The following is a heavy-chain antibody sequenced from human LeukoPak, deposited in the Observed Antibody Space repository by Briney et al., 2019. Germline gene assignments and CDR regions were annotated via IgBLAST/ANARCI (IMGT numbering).Heavy chain of an antibody. Sequence: GASVKVSCKASGYTFTSYGISSVRQAPGQGLEWMGWISAYNGNTNYAQKLQGRVTMTTDTSTSTAYMELRSLRSDDTAVYYCVRDNTGYYFDYWGQGTLVTVSS. D-gene: IGHD1-1*01. CDR3: VRDNTGYYFDY. J-gene: IGHJ4*02. CDR2: ISAYNGNT. CDR1: GYTFTSYG. V-gene: IGHV1-18*01.